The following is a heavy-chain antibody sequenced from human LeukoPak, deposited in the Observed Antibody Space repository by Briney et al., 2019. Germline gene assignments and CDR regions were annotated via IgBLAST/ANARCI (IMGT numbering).Heavy chain of an antibody. V-gene: IGHV3-30-3*01. CDR2: ISYDGSNK. CDR1: GFTFSSYA. CDR3: ARCSGSYYGPLDY. J-gene: IGHJ4*02. D-gene: IGHD1-26*01. Sequence: GGSLRLSCAASGFTFSSYAMHWVRQAPGKGLEWVAVISYDGSNKYYADSVKGRFTISRDNSRNTLYLQMNSLRAEDTAVYYCARCSGSYYGPLDYWGQGTLVTVPS.